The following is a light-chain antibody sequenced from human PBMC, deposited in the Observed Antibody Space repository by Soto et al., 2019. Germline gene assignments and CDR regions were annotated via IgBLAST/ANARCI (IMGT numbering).Light chain of an antibody. CDR3: QYLGA. CDR1: QNIGNS. J-gene: IGKJ2*01. Sequence: EMDMTQSPATLSASPGERATLSCRAAQNIGNSLGWYQQKPGQAPMLLIYGASLRATGIPARFSGAGSGTEFTLTIGSLQPEDTATYYCQYLGAFGQGTKLEIK. CDR2: GAS. V-gene: IGKV3-15*01.